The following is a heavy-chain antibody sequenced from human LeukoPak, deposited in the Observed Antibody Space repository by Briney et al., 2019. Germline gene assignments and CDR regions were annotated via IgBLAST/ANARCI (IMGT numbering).Heavy chain of an antibody. CDR3: ARDFYGDYACDY. D-gene: IGHD4-17*01. Sequence: PGGSLRLSCAASGFTFGSYSMNWVRQAPGKGLEWVSSISSSSSYIYYADSVKGRFTISRDNAKNSLYLQMNSLRAEDTAVYYCARDFYGDYACDYWGQGTLVTVSS. V-gene: IGHV3-21*01. J-gene: IGHJ4*02. CDR1: GFTFGSYS. CDR2: ISSSSSYI.